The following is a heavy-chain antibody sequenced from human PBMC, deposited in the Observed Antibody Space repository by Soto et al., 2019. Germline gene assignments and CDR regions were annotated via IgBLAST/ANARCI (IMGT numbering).Heavy chain of an antibody. V-gene: IGHV3-21*01. CDR1: GFTFSSYS. CDR3: ARGPDWNCVHYYYGMDV. CDR2: ISSSSSYI. J-gene: IGHJ6*02. Sequence: PGGSLRLSCAASGFTFSSYSMNWVRQAPGKGLEWVSSISSSSSYIYYADSVKGRFTISRDNAKNSLYLQMNSLRAEDTAVYYCARGPDWNCVHYYYGMDVWGQGTTVTVSS. D-gene: IGHD1-7*01.